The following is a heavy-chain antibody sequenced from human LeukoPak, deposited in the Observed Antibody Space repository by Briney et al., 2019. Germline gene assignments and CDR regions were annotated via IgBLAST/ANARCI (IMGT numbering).Heavy chain of an antibody. CDR3: ARAAYFDAPFYYYYYYHMDV. Sequence: ASVKVSCKASGYTFTGYYMHWVRQAPGQGLEWMGWINPNSGGTNYAQKFQGRVTMTRDTSISTAYMELSRLRSDDTAVYYCARAAYFDAPFYYYYYYHMDVWGKGTTVTVSS. CDR2: INPNSGGT. D-gene: IGHD2/OR15-2a*01. CDR1: GYTFTGYY. J-gene: IGHJ6*03. V-gene: IGHV1-2*02.